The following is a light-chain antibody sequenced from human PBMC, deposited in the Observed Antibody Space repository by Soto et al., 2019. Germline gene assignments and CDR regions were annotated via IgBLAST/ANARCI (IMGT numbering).Light chain of an antibody. V-gene: IGLV2-23*01. J-gene: IGLJ1*01. CDR3: CSYAGTNTFV. CDR2: EGN. CDR1: SSDVGSYNL. Sequence: QSVLTQPASVSGSPGQSITISCTGTSSDVGSYNLVSWYQQHPGEAPKLMIYEGNKRPSGVSNRFSGSKSANTASLTISGLQTEDEADYYCCSYAGTNTFVFGTGTKLTVL.